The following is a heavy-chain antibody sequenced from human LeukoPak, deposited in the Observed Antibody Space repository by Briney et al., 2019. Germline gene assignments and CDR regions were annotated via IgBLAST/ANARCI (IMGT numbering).Heavy chain of an antibody. CDR2: IYTSETT. J-gene: IGHJ4*02. Sequence: PSETLSLTCTVSGASISSYYWSWIRQPPGKGLEWIGYIYTSETTNYNPSLRSRVTISIDTSKNQFSLRLSSVTAADTAVYYCARHRSPSSLSYFDIWGQGTLVIVPS. D-gene: IGHD6-19*01. CDR3: ARHRSPSSLSYFDI. CDR1: GASISSYY. V-gene: IGHV4-4*09.